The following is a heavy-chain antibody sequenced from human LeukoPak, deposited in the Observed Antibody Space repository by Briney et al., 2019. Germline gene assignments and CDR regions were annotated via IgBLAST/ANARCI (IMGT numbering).Heavy chain of an antibody. CDR1: GYTFTSYG. Sequence: SVKVSCKASGYTFTSYGISWVRQAPGQGLEWTGGIIPIFGTANYAQKFQGRVTITADESTSTAYMELSSLRSEDTAVYYCASGEMATISAVWGQGTLVTVSS. CDR2: IIPIFGTA. D-gene: IGHD5-24*01. V-gene: IGHV1-69*13. J-gene: IGHJ4*02. CDR3: ASGEMATISAV.